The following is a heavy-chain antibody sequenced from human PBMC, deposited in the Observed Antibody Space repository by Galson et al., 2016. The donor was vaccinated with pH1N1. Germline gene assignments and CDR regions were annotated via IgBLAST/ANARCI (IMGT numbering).Heavy chain of an antibody. V-gene: IGHV3-23*01. J-gene: IGHJ6*03. CDR2: INGNGDDI. CDR1: GFTFRSYG. Sequence: SLRLSCAASGFTFRSYGMSWVRQVPGKGLEWVSAINGNGDDIYYADSVKGRFAISRDNSKNTLDLQMNSLRAEDTAVYYCAKSSSSPYYYMDVWGNGTTVTVSS. CDR3: AKSSSSPYYYMDV.